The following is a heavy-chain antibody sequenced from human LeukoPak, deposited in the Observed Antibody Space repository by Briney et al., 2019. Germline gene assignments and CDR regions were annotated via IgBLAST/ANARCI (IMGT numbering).Heavy chain of an antibody. CDR2: IIPIFGIA. CDR3: ARDRNYDYYYYGMDV. CDR1: GGTFSSYA. D-gene: IGHD4-11*01. V-gene: IGHV1-69*04. J-gene: IGHJ6*02. Sequence: SVKVSCKASGGTFSSYAISWVRQAPGQGLEWMGRIIPIFGIANYAQKFQGRVTITADKSTSTAYMELSSLRSADTAVYYCARDRNYDYYYYGMDVWGQGTTVTVSS.